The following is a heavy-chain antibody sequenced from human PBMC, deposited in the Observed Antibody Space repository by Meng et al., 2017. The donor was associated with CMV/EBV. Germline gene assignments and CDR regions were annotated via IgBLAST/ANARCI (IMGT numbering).Heavy chain of an antibody. CDR3: AQKHHRWGTFGVVRPYYFDY. Sequence: SGPTLVNPPQALTLTCTFSGFLLSTTGVGVGWIRQPPGKALEWLALIYWHDDKRYSPSLKSRPTITKDTSKNQVVLTMTNMDPVDTATYCCAQKHHRWGTFGVVRPYYFDYWGQGTLVTVSS. D-gene: IGHD3-3*02. J-gene: IGHJ4*02. CDR1: GFLLSTTGVG. CDR2: IYWHDDK. V-gene: IGHV2-5*01.